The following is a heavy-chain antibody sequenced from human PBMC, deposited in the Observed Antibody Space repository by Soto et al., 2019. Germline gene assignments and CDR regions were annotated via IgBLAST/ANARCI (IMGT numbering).Heavy chain of an antibody. CDR3: ARAPPYYYYGMDV. Sequence: GSGPTLVNPTQTLTLTCTFSGFSLSTSGMRVSWIRQPPGKALEWLARIDWDDDKFYSTSLKTRLTISKDTSRNQVVLTMTNMDPVDTATYYCARAPPYYYYGMDVWGQGTTVTVSS. V-gene: IGHV2-70*04. CDR2: IDWDDDK. CDR1: GFSLSTSGMR. J-gene: IGHJ6*02.